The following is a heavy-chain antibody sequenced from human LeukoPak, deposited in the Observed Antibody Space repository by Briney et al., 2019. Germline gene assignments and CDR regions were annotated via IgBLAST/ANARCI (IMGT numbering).Heavy chain of an antibody. Sequence: PGGSLRLSCAASGFTFSSYAMSWVRQAPGKGLEWVSAISGSGGSTCYADSVKGRFTISRDNSKNTLYLQMNSLRAEDTAVYYCAKIVVVVAATQWFDPWGQGTLVTVSS. CDR1: GFTFSSYA. CDR2: ISGSGGST. CDR3: AKIVVVVAATQWFDP. V-gene: IGHV3-23*01. D-gene: IGHD2-15*01. J-gene: IGHJ5*02.